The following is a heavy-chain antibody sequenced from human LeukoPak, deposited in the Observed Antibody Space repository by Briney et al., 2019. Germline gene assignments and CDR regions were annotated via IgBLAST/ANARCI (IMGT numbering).Heavy chain of an antibody. D-gene: IGHD5-18*01. J-gene: IGHJ6*03. V-gene: IGHV3-21*01. CDR2: LSSSSSYI. CDR1: GFTFSDYT. CDR3: VRGEYSYGPLDYYYYMDV. Sequence: RGSLRLSCAASGFTFSDYTMNWGPHAPGEGLGWVSSLSSSSSYIYYAYSVKGRFTISRDNAKNSLSLQMKSLRAEDTAVYYCVRGEYSYGPLDYYYYMDVWGKGTTVTVSS.